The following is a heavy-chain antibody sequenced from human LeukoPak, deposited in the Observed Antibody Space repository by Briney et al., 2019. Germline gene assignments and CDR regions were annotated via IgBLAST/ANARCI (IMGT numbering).Heavy chain of an antibody. CDR1: GSVFSNYA. CDR2: ISSNGGGT. D-gene: IGHD1-26*01. J-gene: IGHJ3*02. Sequence: PGGSLRLSCAASGSVFSNYAMHWVRQAPGKGLQYVSAISSNGGGTYYADSVKGRFSISRDNSKNTLYLQMNSLRAEDTAVYYCAKDIGEWELLLDAFDIWGQGTMVTVSS. V-gene: IGHV3-64*02. CDR3: AKDIGEWELLLDAFDI.